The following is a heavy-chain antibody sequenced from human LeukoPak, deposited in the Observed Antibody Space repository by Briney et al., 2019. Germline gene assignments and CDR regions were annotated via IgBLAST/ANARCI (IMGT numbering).Heavy chain of an antibody. V-gene: IGHV3-23*01. D-gene: IGHD3-16*01. J-gene: IGHJ6*02. CDR3: ARGAYDYVWGSSASDYYYYYGMDV. CDR1: GFTFRNYA. Sequence: PGGSLRLSCAASGFTFRNYAMSWVRQAPGKGLEWVSTISGNGGTTYYGDSVKGRFTISRDNAKNSLYLQMNSLRAEDTAVYYCARGAYDYVWGSSASDYYYYYGMDVWGQGTTVTVSS. CDR2: ISGNGGTT.